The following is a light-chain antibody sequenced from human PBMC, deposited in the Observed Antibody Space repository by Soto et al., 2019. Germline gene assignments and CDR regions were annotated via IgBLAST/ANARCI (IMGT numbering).Light chain of an antibody. CDR1: SRDVGGRNY. CDR3: CSHAGNDNYV. CDR2: AVS. V-gene: IGLV2-8*01. J-gene: IGLJ1*01. Sequence: QSALTQPPSASGSPGQSVAISCTGTSRDVGGRNYVSWYQQHPGKAPKLIIYAVSNRPSGVPDRFSGSKSGNTASLTISGLRAEDEADYYCCSHAGNDNYVFGTGTKVTVL.